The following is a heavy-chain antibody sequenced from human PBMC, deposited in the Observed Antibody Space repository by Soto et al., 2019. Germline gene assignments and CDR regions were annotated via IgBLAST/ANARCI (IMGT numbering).Heavy chain of an antibody. CDR1: GFTFSSYG. CDR2: ISSSSTYI. V-gene: IGHV3-21*01. J-gene: IGHJ2*01. CDR3: ARDSSGPDWYFDL. Sequence: GGSLRLSCAASGFTFSSYGMNWVRQAPGKGLEWVSAISSSSTYIKYADSVEGRFTISRDNARNALYLEMNSLRVEDTAVYYCARDSSGPDWYFDLWGRGTLVTVSS.